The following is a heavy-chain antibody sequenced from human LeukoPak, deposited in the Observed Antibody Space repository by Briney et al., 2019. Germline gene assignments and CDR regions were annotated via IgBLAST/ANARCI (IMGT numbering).Heavy chain of an antibody. CDR2: IYHSGST. Sequence: SETLSLTCAVSGGSISSSNWWSWVRQPPGKGLEWIGEIYHSGSTNYNPSLKSRVTISVDKSKNQFSLKLSSVTAADTAVYYCAGSGSSSGWYVNWFDPWGQGTLVTVSS. D-gene: IGHD6-19*01. CDR1: GGSISSSNW. CDR3: AGSGSSSGWYVNWFDP. V-gene: IGHV4-4*02. J-gene: IGHJ5*02.